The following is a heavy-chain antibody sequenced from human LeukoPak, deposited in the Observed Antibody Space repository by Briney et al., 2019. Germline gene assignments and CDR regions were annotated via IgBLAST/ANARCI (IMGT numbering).Heavy chain of an antibody. Sequence: PGGSLRLSCAASGFTVSSNYMSWVRQAPGKGLEWVSVIYSGGSTYYADSVKGRFTISRDNSKNTLYLQMNSLRAEDTAVYYCAKDIVVVPAAVDYWGQGTLVTVSS. V-gene: IGHV3-53*03. CDR3: AKDIVVVPAAVDY. CDR1: GFTVSSNY. CDR2: IYSGGST. J-gene: IGHJ4*02. D-gene: IGHD2-2*01.